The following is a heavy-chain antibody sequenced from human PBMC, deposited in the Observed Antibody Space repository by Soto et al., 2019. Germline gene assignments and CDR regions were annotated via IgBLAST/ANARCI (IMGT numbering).Heavy chain of an antibody. CDR2: MYTKERT. V-gene: IGHV4-4*07. CDR1: GGSITNYY. Sequence: PSETLSLTCTVSGGSITNYYWSWIRQPAGKGLEWIGRMYTKERTNYNLSFKSRVTMSVDTSKNQFSLKLNAVTAADTAMYYCARKAYYASGRINLFDSWGQGTLVTVSS. D-gene: IGHD3-10*01. CDR3: ARKAYYASGRINLFDS. J-gene: IGHJ4*02.